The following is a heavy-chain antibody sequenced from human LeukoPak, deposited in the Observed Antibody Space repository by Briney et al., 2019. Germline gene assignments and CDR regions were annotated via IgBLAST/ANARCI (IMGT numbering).Heavy chain of an antibody. CDR1: GFTFTNFW. Sequence: PGGSLRLSCAASGFTFTNFWMRWVRQAPGKGLEWVANINQDESVKSYVDSVKGRFTISRDNAKNSLYLQMNSLRAEDTAVYYCVSGQGVVWGQGTLVTVSS. J-gene: IGHJ4*02. CDR3: VSGQGVV. CDR2: INQDESVK. V-gene: IGHV3-7*01. D-gene: IGHD2-21*01.